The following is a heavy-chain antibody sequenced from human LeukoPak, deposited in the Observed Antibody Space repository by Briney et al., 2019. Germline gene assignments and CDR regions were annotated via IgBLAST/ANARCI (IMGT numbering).Heavy chain of an antibody. CDR2: ISTSGTIT. J-gene: IGHJ5*02. CDR3: ARGAGPLFDP. CDR1: GFTFSDYY. V-gene: IGHV3-11*01. Sequence: GGSLRLSCAASGFTFSDYYMSWIRQAPGKGLEWFSYISTSGTITHYADSVKGRFTISRDNAKNSLYLQMNSLRAEDTAVYYCARGAGPLFDPWGQGTLVTVPS.